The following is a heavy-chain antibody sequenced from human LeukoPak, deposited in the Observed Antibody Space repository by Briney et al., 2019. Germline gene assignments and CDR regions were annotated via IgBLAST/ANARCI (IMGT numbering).Heavy chain of an antibody. J-gene: IGHJ5*02. D-gene: IGHD4-11*01. CDR3: ARDYGNYFGWFDP. Sequence: SETLSLTCTASGGSISNYYWTWIRQPPGKGLEWIGYIYYSGSTNYNPSLKSRVTISVDTSKNQFSLKLSSVTAADTAVYYCARDYGNYFGWFDPWGQGTLVTVSS. V-gene: IGHV4-59*01. CDR1: GGSISNYY. CDR2: IYYSGST.